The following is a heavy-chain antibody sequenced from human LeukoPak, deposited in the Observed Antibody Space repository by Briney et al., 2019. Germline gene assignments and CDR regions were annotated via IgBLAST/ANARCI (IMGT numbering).Heavy chain of an antibody. V-gene: IGHV5-51*01. Sequence: PGASLQISCQGSGSLFTSYWIGGGRQLPGKGLEGMGIIYPGDSDTRYSPSFQGQVTISADKSISTAYLQWSSLKASDTAMYYCASAMDYYYYGMDVWGQGTTVTVSS. CDR2: IYPGDSDT. CDR1: GSLFTSYW. CDR3: ASAMDYYYYGMDV. J-gene: IGHJ6*02.